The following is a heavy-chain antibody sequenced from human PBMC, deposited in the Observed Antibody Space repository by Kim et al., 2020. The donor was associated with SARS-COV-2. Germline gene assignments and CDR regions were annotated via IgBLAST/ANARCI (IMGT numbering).Heavy chain of an antibody. J-gene: IGHJ6*02. V-gene: IGHV1-69*13. CDR3: ARSRYCSSTCCYSYVGLGYYGMDV. D-gene: IGHD2-2*02. CDR1: GGTFSSYA. Sequence: SVKVSCKASGGTFSSYAISWVRQAPGQGLEWMGGIIPIFGTANYAQKFQGRVTITADESTSTAYMELSSLRSEDTAVYYCARSRYCSSTCCYSYVGLGYYGMDVWGQGTTVTVSS. CDR2: IIPIFGTA.